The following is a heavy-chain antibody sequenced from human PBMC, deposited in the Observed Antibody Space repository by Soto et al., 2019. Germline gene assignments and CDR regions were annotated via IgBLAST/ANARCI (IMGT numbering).Heavy chain of an antibody. D-gene: IGHD2-15*01. V-gene: IGHV1-69*13. CDR3: ATVGYCSGGSCYLYYYYGMDV. J-gene: IGHJ6*02. CDR1: GGTFSSYA. CDR2: IIPIFGTA. Sequence: SVKVSCKASGGTFSSYAISWVRQAPGQGLEWMGGIIPIFGTANYAQKFQGRVTITADESTGTAYMELSSLRSEDTAVYYCATVGYCSGGSCYLYYYYGMDVWGQGTTVTVS.